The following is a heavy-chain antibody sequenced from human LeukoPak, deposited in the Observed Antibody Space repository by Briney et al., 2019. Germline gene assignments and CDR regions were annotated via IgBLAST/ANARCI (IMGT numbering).Heavy chain of an antibody. CDR1: GGSISSGGYY. CDR2: IYHSGST. V-gene: IGHV4-30-2*01. CDR3: ARDKGESTGAHYYYYMDV. D-gene: IGHD3-16*01. J-gene: IGHJ6*03. Sequence: PSETLSLTCTVSGGSISSGGYYWSWIRQPPRKGLEWIGYIYHSGSTYYNPSLKSRVTISVDRSKNQFSLKLSSVAAADTAVYYCARDKGESTGAHYYYYMDVWGKGTTVTVSS.